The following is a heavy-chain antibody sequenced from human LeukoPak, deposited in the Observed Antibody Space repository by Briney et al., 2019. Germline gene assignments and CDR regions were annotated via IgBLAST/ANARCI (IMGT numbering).Heavy chain of an antibody. CDR1: GYTFTGYY. V-gene: IGHV1-2*02. J-gene: IGHJ5*02. CDR3: ARGTGSHRGWFDP. D-gene: IGHD3-10*01. CDR2: INHNSAGT. Sequence: ALVKVSCKASGYTFTGYYMHWVRQAPGQGLEWWGWINHNSAGTNYAQKFQGRVTMTRDTSISTAYMELSRLRSDDTAVYYCARGTGSHRGWFDPWGQGTLVTVSS.